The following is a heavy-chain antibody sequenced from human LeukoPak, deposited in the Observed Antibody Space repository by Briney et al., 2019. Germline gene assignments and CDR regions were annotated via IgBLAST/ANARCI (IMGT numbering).Heavy chain of an antibody. CDR3: ARGGGVVPAAMLVLGENWFDP. J-gene: IGHJ5*02. CDR1: GGTFSSYG. CDR2: IIPTFGTA. Sequence: SVKVSCKASGGTFSSYGFSWVRQAPGQGLEWMGGIIPTFGTANYAQKFQGRVTITADESTSTAYMELSSLRSDDTAVYYCARGGGVVPAAMLVLGENWFDPWGQGTLVTVSS. V-gene: IGHV1-69*13. D-gene: IGHD2-2*01.